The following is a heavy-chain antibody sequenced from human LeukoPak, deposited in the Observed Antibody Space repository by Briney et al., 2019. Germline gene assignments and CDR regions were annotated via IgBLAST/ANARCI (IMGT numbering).Heavy chain of an antibody. CDR2: INSDGSST. CDR3: ARVAGGSSPYYFDY. J-gene: IGHJ4*02. CDR1: GFTFSSYW. V-gene: IGHV3-74*01. Sequence: GGSLRLSCAASGFTFSSYWMHWVRQAPGKGLVWVSRINSDGSSTSYADSVKGRLTISRDNAKNTLYLQMNSLRAEDTAVYYCARVAGGSSPYYFDYWGRGTLVTVSS. D-gene: IGHD6-13*01.